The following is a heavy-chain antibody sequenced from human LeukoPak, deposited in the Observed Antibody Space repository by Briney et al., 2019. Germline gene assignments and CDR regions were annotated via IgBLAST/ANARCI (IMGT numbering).Heavy chain of an antibody. J-gene: IGHJ6*02. CDR2: INVSGGST. D-gene: IGHD2/OR15-2a*01. Sequence: QPGGSLRLSCAASEFTFSSYAMQWVRQAPGKGLEWVSGINVSGGSTWYADSVKGRFTISRDNSKNTLYLQMNSLRAEDTAVYYCAKYVSAKGPPYALDVWGQGTTVTVS. V-gene: IGHV3-23*01. CDR3: AKYVSAKGPPYALDV. CDR1: EFTFSSYA.